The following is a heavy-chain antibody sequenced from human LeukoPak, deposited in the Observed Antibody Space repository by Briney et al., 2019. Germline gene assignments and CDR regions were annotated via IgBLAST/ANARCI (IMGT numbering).Heavy chain of an antibody. Sequence: ASVKVSCKASGYTFTSYYMHWVRQAPGQGLEWMGIINPSGGSTSYAQKFQGRVTMTRDTSTSTVYMELSSLRSEDTAVYYCARDRALSGGMVVIAYKNAFDIWGQGTMVTVSS. J-gene: IGHJ3*02. CDR1: GYTFTSYY. D-gene: IGHD2-21*01. V-gene: IGHV1-46*01. CDR2: INPSGGST. CDR3: ARDRALSGGMVVIAYKNAFDI.